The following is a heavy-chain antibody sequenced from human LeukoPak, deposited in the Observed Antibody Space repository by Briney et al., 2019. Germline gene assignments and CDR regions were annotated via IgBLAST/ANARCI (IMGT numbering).Heavy chain of an antibody. J-gene: IGHJ3*02. CDR2: IYYSGST. CDR3: ARHKGSSWLDAFDI. CDR1: GGSISSYY. Sequence: SETLSLTCTVSGGSISSYYWSWLRQPPGKGLEWIGYIYYSGSTNYNPSLKSRVTISVDTSKNQFSLKLNSVTAADTAVYYCARHKGSSWLDAFDIWGQGTMVTVSS. V-gene: IGHV4-59*08. D-gene: IGHD6-13*01.